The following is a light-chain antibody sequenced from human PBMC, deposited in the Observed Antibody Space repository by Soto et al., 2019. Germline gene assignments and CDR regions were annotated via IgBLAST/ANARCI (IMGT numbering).Light chain of an antibody. Sequence: DIQMTQSPSSLSASVGDSVTITCRASQSLSNYLKWYQQKPGKAPQLLVYAASSLQSGVTSRFSGSGSGTDFTITLSSLQPEDFATYYCQQSYSTPFTLGPVNKVDI. V-gene: IGKV1-39*01. CDR2: AAS. J-gene: IGKJ3*01. CDR1: QSLSNY. CDR3: QQSYSTPFT.